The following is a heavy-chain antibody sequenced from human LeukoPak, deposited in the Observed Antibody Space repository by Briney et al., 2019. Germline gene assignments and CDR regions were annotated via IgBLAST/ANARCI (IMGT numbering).Heavy chain of an antibody. V-gene: IGHV4-59*01. Sequence: SETLSLTCAVYGGSFSGYYWSWIRQPPGKGLEWIGYIYYSGSTNYNPSLKSRVTISVDTSKNQFSLKLSSVTAADTAVYYCAQGIAAAGTDVGFDYWGQGTLVTVSS. CDR2: IYYSGST. D-gene: IGHD6-13*01. CDR3: AQGIAAAGTDVGFDY. CDR1: GGSFSGYY. J-gene: IGHJ4*02.